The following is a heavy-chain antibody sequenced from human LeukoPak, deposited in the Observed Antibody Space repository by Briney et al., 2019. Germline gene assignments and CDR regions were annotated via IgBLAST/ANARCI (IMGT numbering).Heavy chain of an antibody. CDR3: AKEPYDSSGYYFDY. J-gene: IGHJ4*02. Sequence: GGSLRLSCAASGFTFSSYAMRWVRQAPGKGLEWVSAISGSGGSTYYADSVKGRFTISRDNAKNTLYLQMNSLRAEDTAVYYCAKEPYDSSGYYFDYWGQGTLVTVSS. D-gene: IGHD3-22*01. V-gene: IGHV3-23*01. CDR2: ISGSGGST. CDR1: GFTFSSYA.